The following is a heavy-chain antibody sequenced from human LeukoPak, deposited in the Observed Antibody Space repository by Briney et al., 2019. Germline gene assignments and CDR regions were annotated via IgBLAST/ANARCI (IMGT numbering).Heavy chain of an antibody. Sequence: PGGSLRLSRAASGFTFSDYYMSWIRQAPGKGLEWVSYISSSGSTIYYADSVKGRFTISRDNAKNSLYLQMNSLRAEDTAVYYCARSGTLWNFPLFDYWGQGTLVTVSS. V-gene: IGHV3-11*01. CDR1: GFTFSDYY. CDR2: ISSSGSTI. CDR3: ARSGTLWNFPLFDY. J-gene: IGHJ4*02. D-gene: IGHD1-14*01.